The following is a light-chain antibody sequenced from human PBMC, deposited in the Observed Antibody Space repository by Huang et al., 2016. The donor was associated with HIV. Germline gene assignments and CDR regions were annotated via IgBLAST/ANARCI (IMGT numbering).Light chain of an antibody. CDR1: QSITNS. CDR3: QQYYDWPPLT. V-gene: IGKV3-15*01. CDR2: GAF. J-gene: IGKJ4*01. Sequence: EIVMTQSPATLSVSPGERVTLSCRASQSITNSVAWYQQKPGQGPRLLIFGAFTRAADVPARFSGSGSGTDFTLTISSLQSEDSSVYYCQQYYDWPPLTFGGGTTVEI.